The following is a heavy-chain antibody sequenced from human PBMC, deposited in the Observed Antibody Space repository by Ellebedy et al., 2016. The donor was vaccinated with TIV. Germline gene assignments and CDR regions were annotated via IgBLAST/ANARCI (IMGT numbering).Heavy chain of an antibody. D-gene: IGHD1-26*01. CDR2: IKQDGSEK. V-gene: IGHV3-7*01. J-gene: IGHJ4*02. CDR3: ATERVEPRKPYYFDY. CDR1: GFTFSSYW. Sequence: GESLKISCAASGFTFSSYWMSWVRQAPGKGLEWVANIKQDGSEKYYVDSVKGRFTISRDNAKNSLYLQMNSLRAEDTAVYYCATERVEPRKPYYFDYWGQGTLVTVSS.